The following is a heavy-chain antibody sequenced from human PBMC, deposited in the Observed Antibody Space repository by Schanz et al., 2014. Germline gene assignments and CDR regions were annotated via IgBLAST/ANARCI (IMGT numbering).Heavy chain of an antibody. CDR2: ISGNGGTT. V-gene: IGHV3-23*04. CDR3: AKHVRDLSVNDY. CDR1: GFTFSTYA. D-gene: IGHD3-3*01. J-gene: IGHJ4*02. Sequence: AQLVESGGGVVRPGGSLRLSCAASGFTFSTYAIHWVRQAPGKGLEWVSAISGNGGTTYYADAVKGRFTISRDNSKNTLYLQMKSLRAEDTAVYYCAKHVRDLSVNDYWGQGTLVTVSS.